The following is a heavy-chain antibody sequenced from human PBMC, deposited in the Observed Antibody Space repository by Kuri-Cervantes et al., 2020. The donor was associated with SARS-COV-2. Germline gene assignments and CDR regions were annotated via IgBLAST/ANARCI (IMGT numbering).Heavy chain of an antibody. CDR2: IYSGGST. J-gene: IGHJ3*01. CDR3: ARDSAAWLWGDACDV. Sequence: LSLTCAASGFTVSSNYMSWVRQAPGKGLEWVSVIYSGGSTYYADSVKGRFSISRDNSKNTLYLHMNSLRAEDTAVYFCARDSAAWLWGDACDVWGQGTMVTVSS. CDR1: GFTVSSNY. V-gene: IGHV3-53*05. D-gene: IGHD3-16*01.